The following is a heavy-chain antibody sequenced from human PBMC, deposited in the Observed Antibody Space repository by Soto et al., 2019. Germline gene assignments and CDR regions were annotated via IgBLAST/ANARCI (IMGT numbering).Heavy chain of an antibody. D-gene: IGHD6-6*01. CDR3: ARDLGSSSPYCYMDV. J-gene: IGHJ6*03. CDR1: GYTFTGYY. CDR2: INPNSGGT. V-gene: IGHV1-2*04. Sequence: GASVKVSCKASGYTFTGYYMHWVRQAPGQGLEWMGWINPNSGGTNYAQKFQGWVTMTRDTSISTAYMELSRLRSDDTAVYYCARDLGSSSPYCYMDVWGKGTTVTVSS.